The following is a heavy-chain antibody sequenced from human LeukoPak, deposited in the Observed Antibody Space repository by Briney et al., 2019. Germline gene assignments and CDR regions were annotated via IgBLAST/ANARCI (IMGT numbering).Heavy chain of an antibody. CDR2: IYYSGST. D-gene: IGHD7-27*01. J-gene: IGHJ4*02. CDR3: ARGLGTPSDY. V-gene: IGHV4-59*01. CDR1: GGSISSYY. Sequence: SETLSLTCTVSGGSISSYYWSWIRQPPGKGLEWIGYIYYSGSTNYNPSLKSRVTISVDTSKNQFSLKLSSVTAADTAVYYCARGLGTPSDYWGQGTLVTVPS.